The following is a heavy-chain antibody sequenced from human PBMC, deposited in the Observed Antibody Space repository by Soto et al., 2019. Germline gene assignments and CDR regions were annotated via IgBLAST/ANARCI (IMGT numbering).Heavy chain of an antibody. V-gene: IGHV3-7*01. Sequence: EVQLEESGGVLVQPGASLRLSCATSGFTFGSYWMSWVRQDPGKGLVLLATIKWNASENKYVDSVQGRFTMSRDNAKNALYLQMVGPRAEDTAVYYCARDSVYGSGTSVHPDLVCWGHGPVVSVSS. CDR1: GFTFGSYW. D-gene: IGHD3-10*01. J-gene: IGHJ4*01. CDR3: ARDSVYGSGTSVHPDLVC. CDR2: IKWNASEN.